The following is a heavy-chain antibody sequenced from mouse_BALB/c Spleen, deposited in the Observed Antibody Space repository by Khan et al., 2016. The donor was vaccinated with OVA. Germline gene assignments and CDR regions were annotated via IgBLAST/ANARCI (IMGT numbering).Heavy chain of an antibody. CDR2: IYPFNDDT. CDR3: DPVGTYYVSFAY. V-gene: IGHV1S136*01. Sequence: VQLQQSGPELVKPGASVKMSCKASGYTFTSYVMHWVKQKPGLGLEWIGYIYPFNDDTKYNEKFKGKATLTSDKSSSTAYMVLSSLTAEDSAVYYCDPVGTYYVSFAYWGQGTLVTVSA. D-gene: IGHD1-1*01. CDR1: GYTFTSYV. J-gene: IGHJ3*01.